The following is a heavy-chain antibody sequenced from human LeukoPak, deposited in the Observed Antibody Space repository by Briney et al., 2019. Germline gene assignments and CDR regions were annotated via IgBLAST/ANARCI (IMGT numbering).Heavy chain of an antibody. J-gene: IGHJ4*02. CDR1: GGSISSSNYY. Sequence: PSETLSLTCTVSGGSISSSNYYWGWIRQPPGKGLEWIGSIYQSGNTNYNPSLKSRVTIFVDTAKNQFSLRLNSVTAADTAVYYCARQIGAPGFDYWGQGTLVTVSS. CDR3: ARQIGAPGFDY. V-gene: IGHV4-39*01. CDR2: IYQSGNT. D-gene: IGHD3-10*01.